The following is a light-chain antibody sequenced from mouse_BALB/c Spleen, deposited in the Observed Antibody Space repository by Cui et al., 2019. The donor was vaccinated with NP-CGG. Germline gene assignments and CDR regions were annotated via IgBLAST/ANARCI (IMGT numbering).Light chain of an antibody. J-gene: IGLJ1*01. Sequence: QAFVTQESALTTSPGETVTLTCRSSTGAVTTSNYANWVQEKPDHLFTGLMGGTYNRAPGVPARFSGSLIGDKAALTITGAQTEDEAIYFCALWYSNHWVFGGGTKLTVL. CDR2: GTY. CDR3: ALWYSNHWV. V-gene: IGLV1*01. CDR1: TGAVTTSNY.